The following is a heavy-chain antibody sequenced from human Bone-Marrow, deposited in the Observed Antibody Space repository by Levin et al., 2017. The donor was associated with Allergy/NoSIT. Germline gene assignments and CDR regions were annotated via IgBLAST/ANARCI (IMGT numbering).Heavy chain of an antibody. CDR3: ARVGGIRRDFDL. D-gene: IGHD1-26*01. J-gene: IGHJ2*01. CDR2: IYHSGST. V-gene: IGHV4-30-2*01. Sequence: HSQTLSLTCAVSGGSISSGGYSWSWIRQPPGKGLEWIGYIYHSGSTYYNPSLKSRVTISVDRSKNQFSLKLSSVTAADTAVYYCARVGGIRRDFDLWGRGTLVTVSS. CDR1: GGSISSGGYS.